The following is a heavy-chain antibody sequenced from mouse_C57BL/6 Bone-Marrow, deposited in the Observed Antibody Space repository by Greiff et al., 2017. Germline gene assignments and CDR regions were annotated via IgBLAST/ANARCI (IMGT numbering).Heavy chain of an antibody. CDR2: IHPNSGST. CDR3: ARKRGGLYAMDD. V-gene: IGHV1-64*01. CDR1: GYTFTSYW. Sequence: VQLQQPGAELVKPGASVKLSCKASGYTFTSYWMHWVKQRPGQGLEWIGMIHPNSGSTNYNEKFKSKATLTVDKSSSTAYMQLSSLTSEDSAVYYCARKRGGLYAMDDWGQGTSVTVSS. D-gene: IGHD2-2*01. J-gene: IGHJ4*01.